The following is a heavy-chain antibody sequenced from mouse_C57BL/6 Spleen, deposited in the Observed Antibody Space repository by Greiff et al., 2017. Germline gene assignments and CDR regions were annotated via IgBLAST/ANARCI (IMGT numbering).Heavy chain of an antibody. Sequence: EVQLVESGGDLVKPGGSLKLSCAASGFTFSSYGMSWVRQTPDKRLEWVATISSGGSYTYYPDSVKGRFTISRDNAKNTLYLQMSSLKSEDTAMYYCARSITTVVWYFDVWGTGTTVTVSS. J-gene: IGHJ1*03. V-gene: IGHV5-6*01. CDR2: ISSGGSYT. D-gene: IGHD1-1*01. CDR1: GFTFSSYG. CDR3: ARSITTVVWYFDV.